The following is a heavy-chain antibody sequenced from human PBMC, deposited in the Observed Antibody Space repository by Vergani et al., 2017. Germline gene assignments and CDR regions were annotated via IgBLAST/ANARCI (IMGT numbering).Heavy chain of an antibody. D-gene: IGHD2-15*01. CDR2: ISSSSSYI. J-gene: IGHJ4*02. V-gene: IGHV3-21*01. Sequence: EVQLVESGGGLVKPGGSLRLSCAASGFTFSSYSMNWVRQAPGKGLEWVSSISSSSSYIYYADSVKGRFTISRDNAKNSLYLQMTSLRAEDTAVYYCASEGYCSGGSCYLPLGYWGQGTLVTVSS. CDR1: GFTFSSYS. CDR3: ASEGYCSGGSCYLPLGY.